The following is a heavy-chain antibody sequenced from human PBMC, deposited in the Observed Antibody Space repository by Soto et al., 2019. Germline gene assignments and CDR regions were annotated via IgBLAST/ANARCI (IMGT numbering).Heavy chain of an antibody. V-gene: IGHV1-18*04. CDR1: GYSFTSHY. CDR3: ARDAYGSPGY. CDR2: ISAYNGNT. Sequence: ASVKVSCKAIGYSFTSHYIHWVRQAPGQGLEWMGWISAYNGNTNYAQKLQGRVTMTTDTSTSTAYMELRSLRSDDTAVYYCARDAYGSPGYWGQGTLVTVAS. D-gene: IGHD3-16*01. J-gene: IGHJ4*02.